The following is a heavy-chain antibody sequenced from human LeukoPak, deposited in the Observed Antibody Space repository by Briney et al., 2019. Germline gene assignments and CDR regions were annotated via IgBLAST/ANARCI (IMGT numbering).Heavy chain of an antibody. CDR2: ISYDGSNE. D-gene: IGHD4-17*01. CDR1: GFTFSRYG. V-gene: IGHV3-30*04. Sequence: GGSLRLSCAASGFTFSRYGLHWVRQAPGKGLEWVAVISYDGSNEYYAGSVKGRFTISRDNAKNSQYLQMNSLSVEDTALYYCARAQTYGDSRLLLDYWGQGTLVTVSS. J-gene: IGHJ4*02. CDR3: ARAQTYGDSRLLLDY.